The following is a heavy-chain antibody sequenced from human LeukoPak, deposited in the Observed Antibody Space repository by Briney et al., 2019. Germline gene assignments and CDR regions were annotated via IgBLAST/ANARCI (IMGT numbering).Heavy chain of an antibody. CDR3: TRDAAYGYDRFDY. V-gene: IGHV3-7*01. CDR1: GFTFSSYG. D-gene: IGHD5-18*01. Sequence: PGGSLRLSCAASGFTFSSYGMSWVRQAPGKGLEWVANIKEDGSDKNYVDSVKGRFTISRDNAENSLYLQMNSLSAEDTAVYYCTRDAAYGYDRFDYWGRGTQVTVSS. J-gene: IGHJ4*02. CDR2: IKEDGSDK.